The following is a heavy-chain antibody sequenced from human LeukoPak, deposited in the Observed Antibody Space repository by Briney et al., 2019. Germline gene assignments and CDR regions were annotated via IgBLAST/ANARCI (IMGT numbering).Heavy chain of an antibody. CDR3: ARVRDEYYFDY. Sequence: ASVKVSCTASGYTFTSYYMHWVRQAPGQGLEWMGIINPSGGSTSYAQKFQGRVTMTRDTSTSTVYMELSSLRSEDTTVYYCARVRDEYYFDYWGQGTLVTVSS. CDR1: GYTFTSYY. CDR2: INPSGGST. V-gene: IGHV1-46*01. J-gene: IGHJ4*02.